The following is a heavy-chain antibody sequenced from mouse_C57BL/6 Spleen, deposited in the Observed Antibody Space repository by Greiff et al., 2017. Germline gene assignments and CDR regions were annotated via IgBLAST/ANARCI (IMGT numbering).Heavy chain of an antibody. J-gene: IGHJ4*01. CDR1: GYTFTSYW. CDR2: IHPNSGST. D-gene: IGHD3-3*01. V-gene: IGHV1-64*01. Sequence: VQLQQPGAELVKPGASVKLSCKASGYTFTSYWMHWVKQRPGQGLEWIGMIHPNSGSTNYNEKFKSKATLTVDKSSSTAYMQLSSLTSEDYAVYDCARDGTWDDYAMDYWGQGTSVTVSS. CDR3: ARDGTWDDYAMDY.